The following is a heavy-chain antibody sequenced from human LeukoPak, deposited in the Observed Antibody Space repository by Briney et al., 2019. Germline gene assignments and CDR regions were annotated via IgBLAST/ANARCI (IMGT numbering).Heavy chain of an antibody. Sequence: GGSLRLSCAASGFTFNDYEMTWVRQAPGKGLVWVSRINSDGINTSYADSVKGRFTISRDNAKNTLNLQMNSLRAEDTAVYYCARDLGQYYDTSDNWFDPWGQGTLVTVSS. J-gene: IGHJ5*02. V-gene: IGHV3-74*01. CDR3: ARDLGQYYDTSDNWFDP. CDR1: GFTFNDYE. CDR2: INSDGINT. D-gene: IGHD3-22*01.